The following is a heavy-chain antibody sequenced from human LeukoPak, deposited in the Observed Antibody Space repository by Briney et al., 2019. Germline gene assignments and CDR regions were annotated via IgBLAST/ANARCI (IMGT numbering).Heavy chain of an antibody. J-gene: IGHJ4*02. V-gene: IGHV1-18*01. CDR3: ARDVGLIVATIMDVY. CDR2: ISAYNGNT. D-gene: IGHD5-12*01. CDR1: GYTFTSYG. Sequence: ASVKVSCKASGYTFTSYGISWVRQAPGQGLEWLGWISAYNGNTNYAQKLQGRVTMTTDTSTSTAYMELRSLRSDDTAVYYCARDVGLIVATIMDVYWGQGTLVTVSS.